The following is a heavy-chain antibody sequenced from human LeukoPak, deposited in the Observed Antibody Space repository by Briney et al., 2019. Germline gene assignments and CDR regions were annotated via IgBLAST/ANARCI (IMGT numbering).Heavy chain of an antibody. CDR3: ARSLESASESYDFWSDYYYYMDV. CDR1: GFTFSDYY. Sequence: PGGSLRLSCAASGFTFSDYYMSWIRQAPGKGLEWVSYISSSGSTIYYADSVKGRFTISRDNAKNSLYLQMNSLRAEDTAVYYCARSLESASESYDFWSDYYYYMDVWGKGTTVTVSS. J-gene: IGHJ6*03. D-gene: IGHD3-3*01. V-gene: IGHV3-11*04. CDR2: ISSSGSTI.